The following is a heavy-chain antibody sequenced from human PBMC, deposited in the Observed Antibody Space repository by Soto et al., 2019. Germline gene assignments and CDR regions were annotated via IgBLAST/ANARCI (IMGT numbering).Heavy chain of an antibody. V-gene: IGHV1-3*04. Sequence: QVQLVQSGADVKKPGASVKVSCKASGYTFTTYLIHWVRQAPGQRLEWMGWINTGNGNTKYSQKLQGRVTITRDTSASTAYMELSSLRYEDTAVYYCARALFGDPLDYWGQGTLVTVSS. D-gene: IGHD3-10*02. CDR1: GYTFTTYL. CDR2: INTGNGNT. CDR3: ARALFGDPLDY. J-gene: IGHJ4*02.